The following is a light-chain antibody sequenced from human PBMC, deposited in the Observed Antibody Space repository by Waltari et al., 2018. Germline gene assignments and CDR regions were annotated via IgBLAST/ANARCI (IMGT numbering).Light chain of an antibody. CDR3: NSYTSSSTWV. Sequence: QSALTQPASVSGSPGPSITISCTGTSSDVGGSNHVSWYQQHPGKAPKLMIFAVSKRPSGVSNRFSGSKSGSTASLTISGLQAEDEADFYCNSYTSSSTWVFGGGTKLTVL. V-gene: IGLV2-14*01. CDR1: SSDVGGSNH. CDR2: AVS. J-gene: IGLJ3*02.